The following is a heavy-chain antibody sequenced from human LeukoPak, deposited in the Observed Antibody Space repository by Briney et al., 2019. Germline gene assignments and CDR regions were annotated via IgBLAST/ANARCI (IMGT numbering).Heavy chain of an antibody. CDR1: GDSVSSNSAA. J-gene: IGHJ4*02. Sequence: SQTLSLTCAISGDSVSSNSAAWNWIRQSPSRGLEWLGRTYYKSKWYNDYAVSVKSRITINPDTSKNQFSLQLNSLTPEDTAVYYCARDSGALATGFYYYFDYWGQGTVVTVSS. CDR3: ARDSGALATGFYYYFDY. V-gene: IGHV6-1*01. D-gene: IGHD1-1*01. CDR2: TYYKSKWYN.